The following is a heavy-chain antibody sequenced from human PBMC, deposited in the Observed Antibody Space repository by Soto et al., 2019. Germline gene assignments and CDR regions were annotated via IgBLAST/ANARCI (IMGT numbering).Heavy chain of an antibody. J-gene: IGHJ4*02. V-gene: IGHV3-23*01. Sequence: EAQLLESGGGLVQPGGSLRLSCAASGFTFSSYAMSWVRQAPGKGLEWVSAISGSGGSTYYADSVKGRFTISRDNSKNPLYLPMNSLRAEDTAVYYCARASPSLYYFDYWGQGTLVTVSS. CDR1: GFTFSSYA. CDR3: ARASPSLYYFDY. D-gene: IGHD6-6*01. CDR2: ISGSGGST.